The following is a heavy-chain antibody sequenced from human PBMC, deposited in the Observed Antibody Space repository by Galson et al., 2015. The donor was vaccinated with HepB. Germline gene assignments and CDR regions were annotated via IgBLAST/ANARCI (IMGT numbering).Heavy chain of an antibody. V-gene: IGHV3-66*02. J-gene: IGHJ4*02. D-gene: IGHD4-17*01. CDR3: ARVTTVTSYYFDY. CDR2: IYSGGST. CDR1: GFTVSSNY. Sequence: SLRLSCAASGFTVSSNYMSWVRQAPGKGLEWVSVIYSGGSTYYADSVKGRFTISRDNSKNTLYLQMNSLRAEDTAVYYCARVTTVTSYYFDYWGQGTLVTVSS.